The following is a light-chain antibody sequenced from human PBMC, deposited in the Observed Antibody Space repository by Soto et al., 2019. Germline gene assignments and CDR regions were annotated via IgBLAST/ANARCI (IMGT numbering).Light chain of an antibody. CDR2: GGP. CDR3: PQDYTWPPWT. J-gene: IGKJ1*01. V-gene: IGKV3-15*01. Sequence: EIVMTQSPDILSVSPWEGATLSCRVSQSIRSNLAWYQQRPGQAPRLLMSGGPTRADGIPARFTGSGTGTEFTLTSTSPQFKDFAVYLCPQDYTWPPWTPDQGTKVDIK. CDR1: QSIRSN.